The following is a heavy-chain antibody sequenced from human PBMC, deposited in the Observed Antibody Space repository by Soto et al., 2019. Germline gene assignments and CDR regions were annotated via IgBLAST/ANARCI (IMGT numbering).Heavy chain of an antibody. CDR3: ARLPGALVAVLYIYPLDGREALSDVDV. V-gene: IGHV3-30-3*01. J-gene: IGHJ6*02. CDR2: ISFDGSNK. D-gene: IGHD6-19*01. CDR1: GLNFNYYP. Sequence: QMQLVESGGGVVQPGESLRLSCAASGLNFNYYPMQWVRQTPGKGLEWVAVISFDGSNKFYADSVKGRFTISKDNSKNMLYLQMNSVRPEDAAVYYCARLPGALVAVLYIYPLDGREALSDVDVWGQGTTVSVSS.